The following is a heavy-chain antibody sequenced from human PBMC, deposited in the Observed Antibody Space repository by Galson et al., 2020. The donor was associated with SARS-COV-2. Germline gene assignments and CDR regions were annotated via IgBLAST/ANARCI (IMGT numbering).Heavy chain of an antibody. J-gene: IGHJ4*02. Sequence: GESLKISCATSGFTFNTFTMNWVRQAPGKGLEWVSSISSSGGYMYYADSVRGRLTISRDNAQNSLYLQMNGLRADDTAVYYCARMDYSSGRRHFDYWGQGTLVTVSS. CDR2: ISSSGGYM. D-gene: IGHD3-10*01. CDR3: ARMDYSSGRRHFDY. V-gene: IGHV3-21*04. CDR1: GFTFNTFT.